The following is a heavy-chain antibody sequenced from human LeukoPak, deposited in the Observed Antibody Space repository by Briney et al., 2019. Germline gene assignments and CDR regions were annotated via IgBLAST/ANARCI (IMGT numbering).Heavy chain of an antibody. CDR1: GFTVSSSY. J-gene: IGHJ4*02. V-gene: IGHV3-66*01. D-gene: IGHD2-21*02. CDR3: ARDLYCGGDCSYFDY. Sequence: GGSLRLSCAASGFTVSSSYMSWVRQAPGKGLEWVSIISSAGTTYYADSVKGRFTISRDNSKNTLYLQMNSLRAEDTAVYYCARDLYCGGDCSYFDYWGQGTLVTVSS. CDR2: ISSAGTT.